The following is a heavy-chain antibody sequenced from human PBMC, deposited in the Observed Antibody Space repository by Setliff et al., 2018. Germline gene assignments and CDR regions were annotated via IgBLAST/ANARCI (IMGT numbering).Heavy chain of an antibody. V-gene: IGHV3-53*01. CDR1: GFTFRDYS. Sequence: PGGSLRLSCATSGFTFRDYSLTWVRQAPGKGLEWVSGIDQGSRGYYPDSMKGRFTISRDNYRNTISLQINDLRVEDTATYYCARDRDDGSSFAEYFQHWGQGTLVTVSS. D-gene: IGHD6-6*01. J-gene: IGHJ1*01. CDR3: ARDRDDGSSFAEYFQH. CDR2: IDQGSRG.